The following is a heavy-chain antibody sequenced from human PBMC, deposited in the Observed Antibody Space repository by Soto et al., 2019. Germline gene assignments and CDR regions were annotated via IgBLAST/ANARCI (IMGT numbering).Heavy chain of an antibody. CDR3: AREHATMTTLVGY. CDR2: ISSSSSYI. D-gene: IGHD4-17*01. Sequence: EVQLVESGGGLVKPGGSLRLSCAASGFTFSRYSMNWVRQAPGKGLEWVSSISSSSSYIYYADSVKGRFTISRDNAKNSLYLQMNSLRAEDTAVYYCAREHATMTTLVGYWGQGTLVTVSS. J-gene: IGHJ4*02. CDR1: GFTFSRYS. V-gene: IGHV3-21*01.